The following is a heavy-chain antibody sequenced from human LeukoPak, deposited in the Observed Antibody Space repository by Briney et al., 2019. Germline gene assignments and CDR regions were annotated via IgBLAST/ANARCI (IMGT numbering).Heavy chain of an antibody. CDR3: AKAQLWFWFDY. J-gene: IGHJ4*02. CDR2: ISYDGTNK. V-gene: IGHV3-30*04. Sequence: GGSLRLSCAASGFTFSSYAMHWVRQAPGKGLEWVAIISYDGTNKYHADSVKGRFTISRDNSTLYLQMNSLRAEDTAVYYCAKAQLWFWFDYWGQGTLVTVSS. CDR1: GFTFSSYA. D-gene: IGHD5-18*01.